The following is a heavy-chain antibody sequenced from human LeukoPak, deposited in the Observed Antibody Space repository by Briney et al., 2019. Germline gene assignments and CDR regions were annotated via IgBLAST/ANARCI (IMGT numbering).Heavy chain of an antibody. V-gene: IGHV3-7*01. CDR3: ARMSSSALDY. Sequence: GGSLRLSCAASGFTFSSYWMTWVRQAPGKGLEWVANIKQDGREKNYVDSVKGRFTISRDNAKNSLYLQMSSLRAEDTAVYYCARMSSSALDYWGQGTLVAVSS. CDR2: IKQDGREK. CDR1: GFTFSSYW. J-gene: IGHJ4*02. D-gene: IGHD6-6*01.